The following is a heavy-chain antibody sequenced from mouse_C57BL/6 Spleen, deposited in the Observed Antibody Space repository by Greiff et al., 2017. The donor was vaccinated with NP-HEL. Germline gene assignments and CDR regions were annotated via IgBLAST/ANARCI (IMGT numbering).Heavy chain of an antibody. CDR1: GYTFTSYW. CDR3: ARNPAYYGSSYWYFDV. D-gene: IGHD1-1*01. V-gene: IGHV1-52*01. J-gene: IGHJ1*03. Sequence: QVQLQQPGAELVRPGSSVKLSCKASGYTFTSYWMHWVKQRPIQGLEWIGNIDPSDSETHYNQKFKGKATLTVDKSSSTAYMQLSSLTSEDSAVYYCARNPAYYGSSYWYFDVWGTGTTVTVSS. CDR2: IDPSDSET.